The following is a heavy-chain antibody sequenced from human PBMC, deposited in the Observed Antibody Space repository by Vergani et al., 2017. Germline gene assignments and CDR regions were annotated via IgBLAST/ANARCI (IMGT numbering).Heavy chain of an antibody. CDR2: ISWNSGSI. J-gene: IGHJ6*02. Sequence: EVQLVESGGGLVQPGRSLRLSCAASGFTFDDYAMHWVRQAPGKGLEWVSGISWNSGSIGYADSVKGRFTISRDNAKNSLYLQMNSLRAEDTAVYYCARDLAAADPLIYYYYYGMDVWGQGTTVTVSS. CDR1: GFTFDDYA. D-gene: IGHD6-13*01. V-gene: IGHV3-9*01. CDR3: ARDLAAADPLIYYYYYGMDV.